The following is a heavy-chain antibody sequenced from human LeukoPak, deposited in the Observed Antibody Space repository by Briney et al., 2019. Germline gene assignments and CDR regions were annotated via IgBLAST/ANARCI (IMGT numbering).Heavy chain of an antibody. J-gene: IGHJ6*02. CDR3: ARSRQLVPYYYYGMDV. D-gene: IGHD6-13*01. Sequence: GGSLRLSCAASGFTFSSYWMSWVRQAPGKGLEWVANIKQDGSEKYYVDSVKGRFTISRDNAKNSLYLQMNSLRAEDTAVYYCARSRQLVPYYYYGMDVWGQGTTVTVSS. V-gene: IGHV3-7*01. CDR1: GFTFSSYW. CDR2: IKQDGSEK.